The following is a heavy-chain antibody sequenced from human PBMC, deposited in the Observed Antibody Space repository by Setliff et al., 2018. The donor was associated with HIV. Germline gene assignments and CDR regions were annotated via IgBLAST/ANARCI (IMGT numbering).Heavy chain of an antibody. CDR3: ARKGWNAYEAFDD. J-gene: IGHJ5*02. CDR2: INHSGNT. V-gene: IGHV4-34*01. CDR1: GRSFSDNS. Sequence: SETLSLTCAVYGRSFSDNSWNWIRQPPGKGLEWIGEINHSGNTNYNPSLKSRVSITLDTSKNQFSLKLTSVTAADTAVYYCARKGWNAYEAFDDWGQGTRVTVPQ. D-gene: IGHD5-12*01.